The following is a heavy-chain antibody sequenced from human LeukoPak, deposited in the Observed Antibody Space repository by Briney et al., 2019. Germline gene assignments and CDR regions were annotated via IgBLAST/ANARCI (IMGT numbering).Heavy chain of an antibody. CDR3: ARDGEGYCSGGRCYWWYFDL. CDR1: GFTFSSYA. Sequence: PGGSLRLSCAASGFTFSSYAMHWVRQAPGKGLEWVAVISYDGSNEYYADSVKGRFTISRDNSENTLYLQMNSLRAEDTTVYYCARDGEGYCSGGRCYWWYFDLWGRGTLVTVSS. CDR2: ISYDGSNE. D-gene: IGHD2-15*01. J-gene: IGHJ2*01. V-gene: IGHV3-30-3*01.